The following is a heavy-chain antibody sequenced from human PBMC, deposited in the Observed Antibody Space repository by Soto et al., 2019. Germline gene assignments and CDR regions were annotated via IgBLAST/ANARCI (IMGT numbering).Heavy chain of an antibody. CDR1: GFTFNKAW. J-gene: IGHJ4*02. Sequence: PGGSLRLSCATSGFTFNKAWVGWVRQAPGKGLEWVGRILSKTDGGTTDYAAPVKAKFTMSRYDSKSTLYLQMNSLQIEDQAFYYCNKDSGVSPYSFDYWGLGTLVTVPS. D-gene: IGHD3-3*01. CDR2: ILSKTDGGTT. V-gene: IGHV3-15*01. CDR3: NKDSGVSPYSFDY.